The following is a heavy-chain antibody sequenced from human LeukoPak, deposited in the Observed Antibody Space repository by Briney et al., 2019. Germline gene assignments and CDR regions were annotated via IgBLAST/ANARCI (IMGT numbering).Heavy chain of an antibody. CDR3: ARYPCSSTICYNDHVYSSDS. D-gene: IGHD2-2*02. J-gene: IGHJ4*02. CDR1: GFTFSTYD. CDR2: ISSSGGTI. Sequence: PGGSLRLPCAASGFTFSTYDMSSIRQAPGKGLELVSYISSSGGTISYAASVKGRFTFSRDSARNSRFLHMNSLRARDTAMYYGARYPCSSTICYNDHVYSSDSWGQGTPVTVSS. V-gene: IGHV3-11*04.